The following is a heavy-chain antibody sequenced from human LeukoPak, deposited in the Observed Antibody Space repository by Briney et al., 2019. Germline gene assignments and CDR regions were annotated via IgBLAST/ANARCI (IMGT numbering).Heavy chain of an antibody. CDR2: IYYSGST. V-gene: IGHV4-59*01. J-gene: IGHJ6*02. D-gene: IGHD2-15*01. CDR3: ARVGGGNYYYYGMDV. CDR1: SGSISNYF. Sequence: SETLSLTCTVSSGSISNYFWSWVRQPPGKGLEWVGYIYYSGSTNYNPSLKSRVTISVDTSKSQFSLKLNSVTAADTAVYYCARVGGGNYYYYGMDVWGQGTTVTVSS.